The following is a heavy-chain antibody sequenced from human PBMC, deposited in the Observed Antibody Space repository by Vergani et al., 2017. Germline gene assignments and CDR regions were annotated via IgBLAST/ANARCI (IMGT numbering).Heavy chain of an antibody. J-gene: IGHJ6*03. Sequence: EVQLLESGGGLVQPGGSLRLSCAASGFTFRSYAMSWVRQAPGKGLEWVSASSGSGGSTYYADSVKGRFTISRDNSKNTLYLQMNSLRAEDTAVYYCAKDLEGTDYDFWSGSLYYMDVWGKGTTVTVSS. V-gene: IGHV3-23*01. CDR2: SSGSGGST. CDR1: GFTFRSYA. D-gene: IGHD3-3*01. CDR3: AKDLEGTDYDFWSGSLYYMDV.